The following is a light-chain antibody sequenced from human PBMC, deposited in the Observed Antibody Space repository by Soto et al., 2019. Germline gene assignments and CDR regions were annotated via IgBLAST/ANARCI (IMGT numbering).Light chain of an antibody. Sequence: QSALTQPASVSGSPGQSITISCTGTSIDVGGFLYVSWFQQHPGKAPKLMIYAVSNRPSGISNRFSGSKSGNTASLTISGLQAEDEADYYCSSYSSSSTLVVFGGGTKLTVL. CDR3: SSYSSSSTLVV. J-gene: IGLJ2*01. V-gene: IGLV2-14*01. CDR2: AVS. CDR1: SIDVGGFLY.